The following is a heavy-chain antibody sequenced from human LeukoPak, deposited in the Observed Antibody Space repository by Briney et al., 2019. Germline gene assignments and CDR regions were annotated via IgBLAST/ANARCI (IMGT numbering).Heavy chain of an antibody. D-gene: IGHD2-2*01. J-gene: IGHJ4*02. Sequence: GASVKVSCKASGYTFTSYGISWVRQAPGQGLEWMGWISAYNGNTNYAQKLQCRVTMTTDTSTSTAYMELRSLRSDDTAVYYCARAYSVSTATMDFDYWGQGTLVTVSS. CDR1: GYTFTSYG. CDR2: ISAYNGNT. CDR3: ARAYSVSTATMDFDY. V-gene: IGHV1-18*01.